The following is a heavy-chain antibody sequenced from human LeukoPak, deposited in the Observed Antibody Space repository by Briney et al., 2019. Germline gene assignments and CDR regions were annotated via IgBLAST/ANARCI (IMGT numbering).Heavy chain of an antibody. CDR3: ARSVPTVVPAAMADAFDI. V-gene: IGHV4-61*02. CDR2: IYTSGST. CDR1: GGSISSGSYY. J-gene: IGHJ3*02. Sequence: PSETLSLTCTVSGGSISSGSYYWSWIRQPAGKGLEWIGRIYTSGSTNYNPSLKSRVTISVDTSKNQFSLKLSSVTAADTAVYYCARSVPTVVPAAMADAFDIWGQGTMVTVSS. D-gene: IGHD2-2*01.